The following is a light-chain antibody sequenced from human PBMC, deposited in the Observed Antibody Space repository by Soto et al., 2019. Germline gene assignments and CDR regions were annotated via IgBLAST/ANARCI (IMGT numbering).Light chain of an antibody. CDR2: GAS. J-gene: IGKJ4*01. CDR1: QSVSSTN. CDR3: QQYGSSPLFT. Sequence: EIVLTQSPGTLSLSPGERATLSCRAIQSVSSTNLAWYQHGPGQAPRLLIYGASNMATGIPDRFSGSGSGTDFTLTLSRLEPEYFAVYYCQQYGSSPLFTFGGGTKVDIK. V-gene: IGKV3-20*01.